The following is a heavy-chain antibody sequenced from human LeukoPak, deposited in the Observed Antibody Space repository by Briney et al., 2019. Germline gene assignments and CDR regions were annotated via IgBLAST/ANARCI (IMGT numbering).Heavy chain of an antibody. V-gene: IGHV4-38-2*01. CDR3: ARGIRSSSVGLDY. CDR1: GYSISCGYY. J-gene: IGHJ4*02. Sequence: SETLSLTCAVSGYSISCGYYWGWIRQPPGKGLEWLWSIYHSGSTYYNPSLKSRVTISVDTSKNQFSLKLSSVTAADTAVYYCARGIRSSSVGLDYWGQGTLVTDSS. CDR2: IYHSGST. D-gene: IGHD6-6*01.